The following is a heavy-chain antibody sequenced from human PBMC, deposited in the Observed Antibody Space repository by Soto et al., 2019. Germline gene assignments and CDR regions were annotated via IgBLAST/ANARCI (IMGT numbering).Heavy chain of an antibody. Sequence: SVKVSCKASGGTFSSYAISWLRQAPGQGLEWMGGIIPIFGTANYAQKFQGRVTITADESTSTAYMELRSLRSEDTAVYYCARADTTYYYDSSGYRDFDYWGQGTLVTVSS. D-gene: IGHD3-22*01. J-gene: IGHJ4*02. CDR1: GGTFSSYA. V-gene: IGHV1-69*13. CDR2: IIPIFGTA. CDR3: ARADTTYYYDSSGYRDFDY.